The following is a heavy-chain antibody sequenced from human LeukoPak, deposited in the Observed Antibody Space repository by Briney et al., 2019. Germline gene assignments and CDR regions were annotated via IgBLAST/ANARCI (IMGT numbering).Heavy chain of an antibody. CDR3: ARDTSGPFDY. CDR2: INPNSGGT. CDR1: GYTFSDYY. D-gene: IGHD2-2*01. Sequence: AASVKVSCKASGYTFSDYYIHWVRQAPGQGLEWMGWINPNSGGTNYAQKFQGRVTMTRDTSITTAYMELSRLRSDGTAVYYCARDTSGPFDYWGQGTLVTVTS. J-gene: IGHJ4*02. V-gene: IGHV1-2*02.